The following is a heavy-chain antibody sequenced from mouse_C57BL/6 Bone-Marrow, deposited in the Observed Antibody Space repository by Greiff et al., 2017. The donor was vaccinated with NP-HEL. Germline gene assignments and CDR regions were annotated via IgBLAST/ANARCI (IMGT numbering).Heavy chain of an antibody. CDR2: ISDGGSYT. CDR3: ARDPPTRAWFAY. V-gene: IGHV5-4*01. CDR1: GFTFSSYA. Sequence: EVQRVESGGGLVKPGGSLKLSCAASGFTFSSYAMSWVRQTPEKRLEWVATISDGGSYTYYPDNVKGRFTISRDNAKNNLYLQMSHLKSEDTAMYYCARDPPTRAWFAYWGQGTLVTVSA. J-gene: IGHJ3*01.